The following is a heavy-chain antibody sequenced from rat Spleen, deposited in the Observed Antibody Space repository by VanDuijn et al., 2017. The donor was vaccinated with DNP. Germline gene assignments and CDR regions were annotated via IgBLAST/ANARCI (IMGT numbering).Heavy chain of an antibody. CDR2: ITNTGDST. V-gene: IGHV5-31*01. CDR1: GFIFSNYW. D-gene: IGHD1-8*01. Sequence: EVQLVESGGGPVQPGRSLKLSCVASGFIFSNYWMTWIRQAPGKGLEWVASITNTGDSTYYSDSVKVRFSISRDNAKSTLYLQMNNLKSEDTAMYYCTSGNPVATYNWFAYWGQGTLVTVSS. CDR3: TSGNPVATYNWFAY. J-gene: IGHJ3*01.